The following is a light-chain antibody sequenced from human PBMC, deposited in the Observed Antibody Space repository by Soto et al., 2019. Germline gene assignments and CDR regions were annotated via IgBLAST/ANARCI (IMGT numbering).Light chain of an antibody. CDR1: QSIDSK. CDR3: QQYNTWPLT. J-gene: IGKJ4*01. Sequence: IVMTQSPATLSVSPGERATLSCRAGQSIDSKLAWYQQRPGQAPRLLIYAASTRATGIPARFSGSGSGTEFTLAISRLQSEDFAVYYCQQYNTWPLTFGGATKVDIK. CDR2: AAS. V-gene: IGKV3-15*01.